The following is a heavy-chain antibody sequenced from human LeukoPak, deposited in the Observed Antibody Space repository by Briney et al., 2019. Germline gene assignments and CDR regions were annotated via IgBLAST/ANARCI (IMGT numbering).Heavy chain of an antibody. D-gene: IGHD4-11*01. Sequence: SETLSLTCSVSGGSISPYFWSWIRQPPGKGLEWIGNIYYSGSTNYNPSLTSRLSMSVDLSKNQFSLKLNSVTAADTAVYYCARGATTVTPNDYWGQGTLVTVSS. CDR3: ARGATTVTPNDY. CDR1: GGSISPYF. CDR2: IYYSGST. V-gene: IGHV4-59*01. J-gene: IGHJ4*02.